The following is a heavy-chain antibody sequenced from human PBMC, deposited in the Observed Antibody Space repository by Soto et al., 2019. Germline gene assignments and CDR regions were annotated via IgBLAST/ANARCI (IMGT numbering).Heavy chain of an antibody. CDR2: ISYDGSNK. J-gene: IGHJ3*02. D-gene: IGHD2-15*01. Sequence: QVQLVESGGGVVQPGRSLRLSCAASGFTFSSYAKHWVRQAPGKGLEWVAVISYDGSNKYYADSVKGRFTISRDNSKNTLYLQMNSPRAEDTAVYYCAREDILVVVAATGAFDIWGPGTMVTVSS. V-gene: IGHV3-30-3*01. CDR3: AREDILVVVAATGAFDI. CDR1: GFTFSSYA.